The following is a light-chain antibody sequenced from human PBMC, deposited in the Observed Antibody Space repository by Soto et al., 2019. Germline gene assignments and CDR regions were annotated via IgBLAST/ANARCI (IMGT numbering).Light chain of an antibody. Sequence: EIVLTQSPGTLSLSPGARATLSCRASQSVSSTYLAWYQQRPGQAPRLLIYDASSRATGIPDRFSGSGSGTDFTLTISRLEPEDFAVYYCQQYGSSPPHTFGQGTKLEIK. V-gene: IGKV3-20*01. CDR1: QSVSSTY. J-gene: IGKJ2*01. CDR2: DAS. CDR3: QQYGSSPPHT.